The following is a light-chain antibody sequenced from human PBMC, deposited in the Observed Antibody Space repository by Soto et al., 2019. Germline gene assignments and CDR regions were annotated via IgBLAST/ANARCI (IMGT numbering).Light chain of an antibody. V-gene: IGLV1-47*01. J-gene: IGLJ3*02. CDR1: SSNIGRNY. CDR3: AAWDYSLSGYWV. CDR2: RNN. Sequence: QLVLSQLPSASGTPGQRVTISCSGSSSNIGRNYVYWYQQVPGTAPKLLIFRNNQRPSGVPDRFSGSKSGTSASLAISGLRSEDEADYFCAAWDYSLSGYWVFGGGTKVTVL.